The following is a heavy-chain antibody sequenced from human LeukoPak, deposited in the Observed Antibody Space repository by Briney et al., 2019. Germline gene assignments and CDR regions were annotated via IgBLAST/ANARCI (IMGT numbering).Heavy chain of an antibody. CDR1: GFIFSDYS. CDR2: INSDGSST. J-gene: IGHJ4*02. CDR3: ARVGSSLLYFDY. V-gene: IGHV3-74*01. D-gene: IGHD6-6*01. Sequence: GGSLRLSCAASGFIFSDYSLNWVRQAPGKGLVWVSRINSDGSSTSYADSVKGRFTISRDNAKNTLYLQMNSLRAEDTAVYYCARVGSSLLYFDYWGQGTLVTVSS.